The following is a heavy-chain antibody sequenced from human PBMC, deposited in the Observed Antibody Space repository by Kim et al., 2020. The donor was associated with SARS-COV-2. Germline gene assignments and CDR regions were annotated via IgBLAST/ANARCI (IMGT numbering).Heavy chain of an antibody. CDR3: ARESAAAGTGFDY. V-gene: IGHV4-61*02. J-gene: IGHJ4*02. CDR2: IYTSGST. D-gene: IGHD6-13*01. CDR1: GGSISSGSYY. Sequence: TLSLTCTVSGGSISSGSYYWSWIRQPAGKGLEWIGRIYTSGSTNYNPSLKSRVTISVDTSKNQFSLKLSSVTAADTAVYYCARESAAAGTGFDYWGQGTLVTVSS.